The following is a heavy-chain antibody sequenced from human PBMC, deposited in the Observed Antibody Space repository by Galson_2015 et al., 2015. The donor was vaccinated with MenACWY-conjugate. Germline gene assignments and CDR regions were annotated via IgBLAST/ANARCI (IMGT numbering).Heavy chain of an antibody. D-gene: IGHD2-2*01. J-gene: IGHJ4*02. CDR3: AKAYIVVIPDAAYVC. Sequence: SLRLSCAASGFTFSNSAMSWVRQAPGKGLEWVSGISGSGGNTYYADSVKGRFTISRDNSKSTLYLQMNSLRAEDTAIYYCAKAYIVVIPDAAYVCWGQGTLVTVSS. V-gene: IGHV3-23*01. CDR1: GFTFSNSA. CDR2: ISGSGGNT.